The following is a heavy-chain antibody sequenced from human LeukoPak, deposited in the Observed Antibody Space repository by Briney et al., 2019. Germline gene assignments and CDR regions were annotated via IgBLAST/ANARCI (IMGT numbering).Heavy chain of an antibody. D-gene: IGHD3-22*01. CDR1: GGSISSGGYY. Sequence: SETLSLTCTVSGGSISSGGYYWSWIRQPAGKGLEWIGRIYTSGSTNYNPSLKSRVTMSVDTSKNQFSLKLSSVTAADTAVYYCARDTYYYDSSGYYYFDYWGQGTLVTVSS. J-gene: IGHJ4*02. CDR3: ARDTYYYDSSGYYYFDY. V-gene: IGHV4-61*02. CDR2: IYTSGST.